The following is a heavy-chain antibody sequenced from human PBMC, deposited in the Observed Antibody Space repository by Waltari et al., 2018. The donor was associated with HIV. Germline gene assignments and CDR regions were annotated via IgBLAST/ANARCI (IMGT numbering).Heavy chain of an antibody. D-gene: IGHD4-17*01. CDR1: GYTFTSYA. V-gene: IGHV7-4-1*02. CDR2: INTNTGNP. J-gene: IGHJ3*02. Sequence: QVQLVQFGSELKKPGASVKVSCKASGYTFTSYAMNWVRQAPGQGFEWMGWINTNTGNPANAQGFTGRFVFSLDTSVSTAYLQISSLKAEDTAVYYCARGAFYGGYAFDAFDIWGQGTMVTVSS. CDR3: ARGAFYGGYAFDAFDI.